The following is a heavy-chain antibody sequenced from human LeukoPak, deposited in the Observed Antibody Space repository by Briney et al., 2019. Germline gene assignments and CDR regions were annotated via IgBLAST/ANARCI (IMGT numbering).Heavy chain of an antibody. CDR1: GFTFSNYW. J-gene: IGHJ6*02. Sequence: GGSLRLSCAASGFTFSNYWMSWVRQAPGKGLEWVANIKQDGSEKYYVDSEKGRLTISRDNAKNSLYLQMNSLRVEDTAVYYCARDTFAYYDFWSGYPTHGMDVWGQGTTVTVSS. CDR2: IKQDGSEK. D-gene: IGHD3-3*01. V-gene: IGHV3-7*01. CDR3: ARDTFAYYDFWSGYPTHGMDV.